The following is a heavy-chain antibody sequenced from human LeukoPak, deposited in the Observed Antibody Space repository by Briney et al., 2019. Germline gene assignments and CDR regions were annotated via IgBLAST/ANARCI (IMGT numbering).Heavy chain of an antibody. V-gene: IGHV1-3*01. Sequence: ASVKVSCKASGYTFTSYAMHWVRQAPGQRLEWMGWINAGNGNTKYSQKFQARVTLTRDTSTSTVYMELSSLTFEDTAVYYCARDWSESGIAVADYFDYWGQGTLVTVSS. D-gene: IGHD6-19*01. CDR1: GYTFTSYA. CDR3: ARDWSESGIAVADYFDY. CDR2: INAGNGNT. J-gene: IGHJ4*02.